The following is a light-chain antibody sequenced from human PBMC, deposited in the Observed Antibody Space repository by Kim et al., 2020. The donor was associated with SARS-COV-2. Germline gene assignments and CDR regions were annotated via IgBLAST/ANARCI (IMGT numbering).Light chain of an antibody. V-gene: IGKV3-15*01. CDR2: GTS. J-gene: IGKJ4*01. CDR3: QQYNNWPLT. Sequence: VSPGERATLSCRASRSIRSDLAWYQQRPGQTPRLLIYGTSTRATDIPARFSGSGSDTEFTLTISSLQSEDSAIYYCQQYNNWPLTFGGGTKVDIK. CDR1: RSIRSD.